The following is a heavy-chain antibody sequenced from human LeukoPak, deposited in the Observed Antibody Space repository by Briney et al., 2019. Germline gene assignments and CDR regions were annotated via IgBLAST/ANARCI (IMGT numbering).Heavy chain of an antibody. CDR2: INPNSGGT. CDR3: ARVVSSGWPHYYYYYYMDV. J-gene: IGHJ6*03. Sequence: ASVKVSCKASGYTFTGYYMHWVRQAPGQGLEWMGWINPNSGGTNYAQKFQGRVTMTRDKSISTAYMELSRLRSDDTAVYYCARVVSSGWPHYYYYYYMDVWGKGTTVTVSS. V-gene: IGHV1-2*02. D-gene: IGHD6-25*01. CDR1: GYTFTGYY.